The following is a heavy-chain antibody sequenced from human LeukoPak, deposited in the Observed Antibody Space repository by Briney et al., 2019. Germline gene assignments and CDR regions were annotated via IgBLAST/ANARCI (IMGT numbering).Heavy chain of an antibody. Sequence: GGSLRLSCAASGFTFSRYGLHWVRQAPGKGLEWVAFIRDDGSTRYYADSVKGRFTISRDNAKNSLYLQMNSLRAEDTAVYYCASIPKAAAGRRGYWGQGTLVTVSS. J-gene: IGHJ4*02. CDR1: GFTFSRYG. CDR2: IRDDGSTR. D-gene: IGHD6-13*01. V-gene: IGHV3-30*02. CDR3: ASIPKAAAGRRGY.